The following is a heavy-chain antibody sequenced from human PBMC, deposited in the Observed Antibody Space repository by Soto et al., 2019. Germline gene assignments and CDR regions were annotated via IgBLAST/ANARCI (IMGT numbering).Heavy chain of an antibody. CDR1: GFTFSDYY. CDR2: ISSNGSTI. Sequence: PGGSLRLSCAASGFTFSDYYMSWIRQAPGKGLEWVSYISSNGSTIYYADSVKGRFTISRDNAKNSLYLQMNSLRAEDTAVYYCARAAAGTYYYGMDVWGQGTTVTVSS. V-gene: IGHV3-11*01. J-gene: IGHJ6*02. CDR3: ARAAAGTYYYGMDV. D-gene: IGHD6-13*01.